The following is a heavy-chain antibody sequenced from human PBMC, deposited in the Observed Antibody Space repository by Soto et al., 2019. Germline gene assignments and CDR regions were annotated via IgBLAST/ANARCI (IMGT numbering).Heavy chain of an antibody. Sequence: SETLSLTCTVSGGSISSGGYYWSWIRQHPGKGLEWIGYIYYSGSTYYNPSLKSRVTISVDTPKNQFSLKLSSVTAADTAVYYCARAGDILTGYSGRFDPWVKGTLVTVSS. CDR3: ARAGDILTGYSGRFDP. CDR1: GGSISSGGYY. V-gene: IGHV4-30-4*08. D-gene: IGHD3-9*01. CDR2: IYYSGST. J-gene: IGHJ5*02.